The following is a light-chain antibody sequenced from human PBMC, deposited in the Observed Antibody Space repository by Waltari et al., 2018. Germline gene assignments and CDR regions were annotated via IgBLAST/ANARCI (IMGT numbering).Light chain of an antibody. CDR2: DAS. V-gene: IGKV3D-11*01. CDR3: QQRRNWHLT. CDR1: EGVSRF. Sequence: VLLTQSPATLSLSPGQTATISCRASEGVSRFFAWYQHKPGHPPRLLIYDASTRAPGVPARFSGSGFGTDFTLTIDSLEPDDFAVYYCQQRRNWHLTFGGGTRVE. J-gene: IGKJ4*01.